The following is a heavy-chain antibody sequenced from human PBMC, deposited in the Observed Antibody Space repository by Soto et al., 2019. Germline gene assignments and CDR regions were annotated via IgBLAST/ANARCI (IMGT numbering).Heavy chain of an antibody. CDR3: ARHTAMDSAVYYYGMDV. CDR2: IIPIFGTA. CDR1: GGTFSSYA. D-gene: IGHD5-18*01. Sequence: QVQLVQSGAEVKKPGSSVKVSCKASGGTFSSYAISWVRQAPGQGLEWMGGIIPIFGTANYAQKFQGRVTITADESTSIAYMGLSSLRSEDTAVYYCARHTAMDSAVYYYGMDVWGQGTTVTVSS. V-gene: IGHV1-69*01. J-gene: IGHJ6*02.